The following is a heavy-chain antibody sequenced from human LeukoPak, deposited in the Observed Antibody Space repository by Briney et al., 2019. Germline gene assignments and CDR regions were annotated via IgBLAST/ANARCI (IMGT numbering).Heavy chain of an antibody. J-gene: IGHJ4*02. V-gene: IGHV4-34*01. CDR2: INHSGRT. CDR1: GGSFSGYY. Sequence: PSETLSLTCAVHGGSFSGYYWIWIRQPPGKGLEWIGEINHSGRTNYNPSLKSRVTISVDTSKNQFSLKLSSVTAADTAVYYCARQNYGAAPLRYWGQGTLVTVSS. CDR3: ARQNYGAAPLRY. D-gene: IGHD4/OR15-4a*01.